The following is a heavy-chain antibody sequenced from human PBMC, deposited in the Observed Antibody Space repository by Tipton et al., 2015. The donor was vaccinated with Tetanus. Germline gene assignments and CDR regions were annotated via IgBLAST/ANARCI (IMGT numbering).Heavy chain of an antibody. J-gene: IGHJ4*02. V-gene: IGHV3-33*01. CDR3: AREADCSVGSGCAWGVDN. CDR1: GFIFSSYG. Sequence: SLRLSCAASGFIFSSYGIHWVRQAPGKGLEWVAVSWYDGTDKYYADSVKGRVTIPRDNSKNTLYLRMNSLRAEDTAVYYCAREADCSVGSGCAWGVDNWGQGSQVAVTA. CDR2: SWYDGTDK. D-gene: IGHD2-15*01.